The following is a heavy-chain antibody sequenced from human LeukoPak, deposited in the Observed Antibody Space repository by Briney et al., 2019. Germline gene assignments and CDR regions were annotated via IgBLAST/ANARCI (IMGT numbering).Heavy chain of an antibody. CDR2: ISGSGGST. CDR3: AKDRRPEYCSSTSCYDYYYGMDV. D-gene: IGHD2-2*01. CDR1: GFTFSSYA. Sequence: GGSLRLPCAASGFTFSSYAMSWVRQAPGKGLEWVSAISGSGGSTYYADSVKGRFTISRDNSKNTLYLQMNSLRAEDTAVYYCAKDRRPEYCSSTSCYDYYYGMDVWGQGTTVTVSS. V-gene: IGHV3-23*01. J-gene: IGHJ6*02.